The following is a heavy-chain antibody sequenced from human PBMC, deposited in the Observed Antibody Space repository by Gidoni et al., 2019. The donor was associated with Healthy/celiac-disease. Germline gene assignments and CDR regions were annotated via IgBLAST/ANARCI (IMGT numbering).Heavy chain of an antibody. CDR3: AREAYSGYDAFEI. CDR1: GGSFSSYY. V-gene: IGHV4-59*01. CDR2: IYSSGST. J-gene: IGHJ3*02. D-gene: IGHD5-12*01. Sequence: QVQLQESGPGLVKPSETLSLTCTVSGGSFSSYYWNWIRQPPQKGLEWIGYIYSSGSTNYNPSLKSRVTISVDTSKNQFSLNLSSVNAADTAVYYCAREAYSGYDAFEIWGQGTVVTVSS.